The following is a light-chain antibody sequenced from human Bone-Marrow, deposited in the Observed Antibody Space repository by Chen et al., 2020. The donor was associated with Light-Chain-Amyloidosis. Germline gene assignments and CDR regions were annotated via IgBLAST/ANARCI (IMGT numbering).Light chain of an antibody. J-gene: IGLJ3*02. V-gene: IGLV3-21*02. Sequence: SYVLTQPSSVSVALGQTATIACGGNNIGSTSVHWYQQTPGQAPLLVVYDDSDRPSGIPERLSGSNSGNTATLTISRVEAGDEADYYGQVWDRSSDRPVFGGGTKLTVL. CDR2: DDS. CDR1: NIGSTS. CDR3: QVWDRSSDRPV.